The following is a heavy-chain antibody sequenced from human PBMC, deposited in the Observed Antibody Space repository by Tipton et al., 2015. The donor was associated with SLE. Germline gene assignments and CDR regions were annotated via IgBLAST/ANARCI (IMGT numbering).Heavy chain of an antibody. V-gene: IGHV4-34*01. J-gene: IGHJ3*02. CDR1: GGSFSGYY. CDR3: ARDLSIADAFDI. D-gene: IGHD2/OR15-2a*01. Sequence: TLSLTCAVYGGSFSGYYWSWIRQPPGKGLEWIGEINHSGSTNYNPSLKSRVTISVDTSKNQFSLKLSSVTAADTAVYYCARDLSIADAFDIWGQGTMVTVSS. CDR2: INHSGST.